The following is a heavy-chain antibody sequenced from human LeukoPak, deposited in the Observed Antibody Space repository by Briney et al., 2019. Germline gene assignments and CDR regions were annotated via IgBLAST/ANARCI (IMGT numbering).Heavy chain of an antibody. CDR1: GGTFSSYA. CDR3: APFPAFCGGDCYPDS. D-gene: IGHD2-21*02. Sequence: SVKVSCKASGGTFSSYAISRVRQAPGQGLEWMGRIIPILGIANYAQKFQGRVTMTTDTSTSSVYMELRSLRSDDTAVYYCAPFPAFCGGDCYPDSWGQGSLVIVSS. CDR2: IIPILGIA. J-gene: IGHJ5*01. V-gene: IGHV1-69*04.